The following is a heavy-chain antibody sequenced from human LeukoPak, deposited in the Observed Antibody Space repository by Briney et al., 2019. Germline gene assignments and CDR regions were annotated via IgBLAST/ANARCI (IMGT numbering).Heavy chain of an antibody. D-gene: IGHD3-10*02. J-gene: IGHJ6*04. Sequence: GGSLRLSCAASGFTFSSYSMNWVRQAPGKVLEWVSHISSSGSTIYYADSVKGRFTISRDNAKNSLYLQMNSLRAEDTAVYYCAELGITMIGGVWGKGTTVTISS. CDR2: ISSSGSTI. CDR1: GFTFSSYS. V-gene: IGHV3-48*03. CDR3: AELGITMIGGV.